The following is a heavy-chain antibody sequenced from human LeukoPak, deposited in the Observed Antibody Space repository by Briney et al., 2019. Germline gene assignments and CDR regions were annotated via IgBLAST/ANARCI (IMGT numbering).Heavy chain of an antibody. CDR3: TAAGTSY. V-gene: IGHV3-30*02. CDR2: IRYDGSNK. CDR1: GFTFSSYG. J-gene: IGHJ4*02. Sequence: SGGSLRLSCAAPGFTFSSYGMHWVRQAPGKGLEWVAFIRYDGSNKYYADSVKGRFTISRDNAKNSLYLQMNSLRAEDTAVYYCTAAGTSYWGQGTLVTVSS. D-gene: IGHD6-13*01.